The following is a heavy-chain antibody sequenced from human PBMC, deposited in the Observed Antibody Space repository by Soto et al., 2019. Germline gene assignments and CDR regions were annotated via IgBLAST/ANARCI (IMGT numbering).Heavy chain of an antibody. CDR1: GFTFSSYA. Sequence: VQLVESGGGVVQPGRSLRLSCAASGFTFSSYAISWVRQAPGQGLEWMGGIIPIFGTANYAQKFQGRVTITADESTSTAYMELSSLRSEDTAVYYCARDHGYSSGWRRRDYYYGMDVWGQGTTVTVSS. J-gene: IGHJ6*02. D-gene: IGHD6-19*01. V-gene: IGHV1-69*01. CDR2: IIPIFGTA. CDR3: ARDHGYSSGWRRRDYYYGMDV.